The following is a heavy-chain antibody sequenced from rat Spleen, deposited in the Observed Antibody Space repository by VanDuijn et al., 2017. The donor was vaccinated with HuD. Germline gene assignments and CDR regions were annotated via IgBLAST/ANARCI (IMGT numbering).Heavy chain of an antibody. J-gene: IGHJ4*01. CDR3: TTGYYYVMDA. CDR2: ISSDGGRN. Sequence: EVQLVESGGGLVQPGRSLKLSCAASGFTFSDYNMAWVRQAPTKGLEWVATISSDGGRNFYRDSVKGRFTISRDNAKSSLYLQMDSLRSGDTATYYCTTGYYYVMDAWGQGASVTVSS. V-gene: IGHV5-20*01. CDR1: GFTFSDYN.